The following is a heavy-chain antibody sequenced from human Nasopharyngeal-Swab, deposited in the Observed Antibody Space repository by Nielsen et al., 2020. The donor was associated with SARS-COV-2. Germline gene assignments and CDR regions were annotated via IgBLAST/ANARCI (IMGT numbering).Heavy chain of an antibody. CDR3: ARVATVVGNDY. J-gene: IGHJ4*02. CDR1: GGSSSGYY. D-gene: IGHD4-23*01. CDR2: INHSGST. Sequence: SQTLSLTCAVYGGSSSGYYWSWIRQPPGKGLEWIGEINHSGSTNYNPSLKSRVTISVDTSKNQFSLKLSSVTAADTAVYYCARVATVVGNDYWGQGTLVTVSS. V-gene: IGHV4-34*01.